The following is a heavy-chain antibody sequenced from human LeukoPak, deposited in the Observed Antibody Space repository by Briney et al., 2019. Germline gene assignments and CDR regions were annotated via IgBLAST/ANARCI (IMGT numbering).Heavy chain of an antibody. CDR1: GFSFGSYW. D-gene: IGHD2-2*01. CDR2: IKSDGSST. V-gene: IGHV3-74*01. CDR3: ARRGGKHYCSSTSCYRQTFDP. J-gene: IGHJ5*02. Sequence: GGSLRLSCAASGFSFGSYWLRWVRQAPGKGLVWVSDIKSDGSSTSYADSVKGRFAISRDNAKNTLYLQMNSLRVEDAAVYYCARRGGKHYCSSTSCYRQTFDPWGQGTLVTVSS.